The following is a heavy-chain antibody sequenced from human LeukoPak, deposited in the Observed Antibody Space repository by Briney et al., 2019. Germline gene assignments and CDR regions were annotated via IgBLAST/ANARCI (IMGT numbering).Heavy chain of an antibody. Sequence: EGSLRLSCAASGFTFSDYYMSWIRQAPGKGLEWVSYISSSGSTIYYADSVKGRFTISRDNAKNSLYLQMNSLRAEDTAVYYCARDDLRANPDYWGQGTLVTVSS. CDR2: ISSSGSTI. CDR3: ARDDLRANPDY. V-gene: IGHV3-11*04. J-gene: IGHJ4*02. CDR1: GFTFSDYY. D-gene: IGHD4/OR15-4a*01.